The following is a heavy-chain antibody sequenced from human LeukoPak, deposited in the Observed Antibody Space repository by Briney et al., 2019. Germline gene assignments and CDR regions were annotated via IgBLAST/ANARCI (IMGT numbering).Heavy chain of an antibody. D-gene: IGHD6-6*01. CDR2: IYTSGST. Sequence: SETLSLTCTVSGGSISSYYWSWIRQPAGKGLEWIGRIYTSGSTNYNPSLKSRVTMSVDTSKNQFSLKLSSMTAADTAVYYCARMRIAARPDRGSYYYYGMDVWGQGTTVTVSS. CDR1: GGSISSYY. V-gene: IGHV4-4*07. CDR3: ARMRIAARPDRGSYYYYGMDV. J-gene: IGHJ6*02.